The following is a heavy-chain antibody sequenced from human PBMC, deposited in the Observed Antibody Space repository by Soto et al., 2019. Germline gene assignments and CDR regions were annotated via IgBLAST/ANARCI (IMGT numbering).Heavy chain of an antibody. CDR1: GYRFNFYY. V-gene: IGHV1-2*02. Sequence: QVHLVQSGAEVRKPGASVKVSCGASGYRFNFYYMNWVRQAPGDGLEWMGWIDPNIGVTHYAQRFQGRVTMTRDTSISTVYMELSSLTSDDTAIYYCARGATWYEHWGQGTLVSV. J-gene: IGHJ4*02. CDR3: ARGATWYEH. CDR2: IDPNIGVT. D-gene: IGHD1-20*01.